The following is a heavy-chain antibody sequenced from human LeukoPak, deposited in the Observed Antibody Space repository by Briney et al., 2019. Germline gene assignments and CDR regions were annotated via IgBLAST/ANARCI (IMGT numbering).Heavy chain of an antibody. Sequence: YGMHWVRQAPGKGLEWVAVISYDGSNKYYADSVKGRFTISRDNSKNTLYLQMNSLRAEDTAVYYCAKDAGSQQLDLYYFDYWGQGTLVTVSS. CDR3: AKDAGSQQLDLYYFDY. D-gene: IGHD6-13*01. V-gene: IGHV3-30*18. J-gene: IGHJ4*02. CDR1: YG. CDR2: ISYDGSNK.